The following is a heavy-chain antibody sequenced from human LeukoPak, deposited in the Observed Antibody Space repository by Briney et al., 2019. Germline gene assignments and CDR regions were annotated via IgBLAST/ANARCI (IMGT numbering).Heavy chain of an antibody. J-gene: IGHJ4*02. CDR2: ISGSGSNK. CDR3: ATSQSSVAGIVGD. V-gene: IGHV3-11*04. Sequence: GGSLRLSCASSGFTFSDYFMTWIRQAPGKGLEWVSYISGSGSNKYYADSVKGRFTISRDNAKNSLYLQMNSLRVEDTAVYYCATSQSSVAGIVGDWGQGTLVTVSS. CDR1: GFTFSDYF. D-gene: IGHD6-19*01.